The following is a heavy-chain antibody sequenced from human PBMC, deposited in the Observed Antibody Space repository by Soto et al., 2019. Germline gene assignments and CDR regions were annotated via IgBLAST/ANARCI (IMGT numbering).Heavy chain of an antibody. CDR3: AKDRSTYYLVPPFDP. Sequence: GGSLSLSCAASGFTFRDYPMTWVRQAPGQGLEYVSSITNSGDRAFYVDSVKGRFTISRDNSKNTLYLQMNSLRVEDTAIYYCAKDRSTYYLVPPFDPWGQGTLITVSS. D-gene: IGHD3-10*01. CDR2: ITNSGDRA. J-gene: IGHJ5*02. CDR1: GFTFRDYP. V-gene: IGHV3-23*01.